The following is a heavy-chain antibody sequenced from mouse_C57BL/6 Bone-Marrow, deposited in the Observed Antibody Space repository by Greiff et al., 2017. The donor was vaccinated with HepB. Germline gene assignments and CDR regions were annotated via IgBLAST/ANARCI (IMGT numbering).Heavy chain of an antibody. CDR2: INPYNGGT. V-gene: IGHV1-19*01. CDR3: ARVDY. J-gene: IGHJ2*01. Sequence: SLPFLFNPFSSLNMSCKASGYTFTDYYMNWVKQSHGKSLEWIGGINPYNGGTSYNQKFKGKATLTVDKSSSTAYMELNSLTSEDSAVYYCARVDYWGQGTTLTVSS. CDR1: GYTFTDYY.